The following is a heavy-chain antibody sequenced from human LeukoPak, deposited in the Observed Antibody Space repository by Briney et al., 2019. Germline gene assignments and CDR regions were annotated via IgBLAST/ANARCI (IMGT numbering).Heavy chain of an antibody. V-gene: IGHV3-48*02. D-gene: IGHD5-24*01. CDR3: ARAQDPTILSYFDY. J-gene: IGHJ4*02. Sequence: GGSLGLSCAASGFTFSTYSMNWVRQAPGKELGWVSYINPSSTTIYYADSVKGRFTISRDNAKNSLYLQMNSLRDEDTAVYYCARAQDPTILSYFDYWGQGTLVTVSS. CDR2: INPSSTTI. CDR1: GFTFSTYS.